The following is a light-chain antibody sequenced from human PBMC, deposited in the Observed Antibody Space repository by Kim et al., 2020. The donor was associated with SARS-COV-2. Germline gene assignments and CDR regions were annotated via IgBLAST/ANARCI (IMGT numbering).Light chain of an antibody. CDR1: QSVSSY. CDR2: DAS. J-gene: IGKJ1*01. CDR3: RQRSNWPPRT. Sequence: SPGERATRSCRASQSVSSYLAAYQQQPGQAPRRLIYDASNRTTGIPARFSGSGSGTDFTLTISSLEPEDFAVYYYRQRSNWPPRTFGQGTKVDIK. V-gene: IGKV3-11*01.